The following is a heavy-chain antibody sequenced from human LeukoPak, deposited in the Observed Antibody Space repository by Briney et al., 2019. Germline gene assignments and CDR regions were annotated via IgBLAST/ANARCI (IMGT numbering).Heavy chain of an antibody. J-gene: IGHJ4*02. V-gene: IGHV4-31*03. D-gene: IGHD3-22*01. CDR3: ARLGDSSGYYGDDLYDFDY. CDR1: GDSISSGGYY. Sequence: SQTLSLTCTVSGDSISSGGYYWSWIRQHPGKGLEWIGYIYYSGSTYYNPSLKSRVTISVDTSKNQFSLKLSSVTASDTAVYYCARLGDSSGYYGDDLYDFDYWGQGTLVTVSS. CDR2: IYYSGST.